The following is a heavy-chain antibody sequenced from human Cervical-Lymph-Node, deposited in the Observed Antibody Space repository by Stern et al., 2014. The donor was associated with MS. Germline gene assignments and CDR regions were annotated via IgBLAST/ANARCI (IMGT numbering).Heavy chain of an antibody. D-gene: IGHD6-13*01. CDR3: AKRGGQQLIHFDD. CDR1: GDSISSRNW. V-gene: IGHV4-4*02. Sequence: QVQLQESGPGLVKPSETLSLTCAVSGDSISSRNWWSWVRQPPGKGLEWIGEISHSGGTNYNPSFKSRITLSIDKSKSHFSLELRSVTAADTALYYCAKRGGQQLIHFDDWGQGTLVTVSS. CDR2: ISHSGGT. J-gene: IGHJ4*02.